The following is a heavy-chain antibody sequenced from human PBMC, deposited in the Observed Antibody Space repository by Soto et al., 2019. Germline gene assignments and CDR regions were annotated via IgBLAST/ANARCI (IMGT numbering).Heavy chain of an antibody. CDR2: ISYDGSNK. J-gene: IGHJ6*02. CDR1: GFTFSSYA. Sequence: QVQLVESGGGVVQPGRSLRLSCAASGFTFSSYAMHWVRQAPGKGLEWVAVISYDGSNKYYADSVKGRFTISRDNSKNTLYLQMNSLRAEDTAVYYCARGLKPPPWYCSGGSCYSAYYYYGMDVWGQGTTVTVSS. D-gene: IGHD2-15*01. V-gene: IGHV3-30-3*01. CDR3: ARGLKPPPWYCSGGSCYSAYYYYGMDV.